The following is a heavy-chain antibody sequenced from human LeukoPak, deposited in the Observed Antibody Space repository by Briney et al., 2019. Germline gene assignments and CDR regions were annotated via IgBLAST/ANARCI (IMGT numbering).Heavy chain of an antibody. Sequence: PSETLSLTCSVSGGSISGSHYYWAWIRQPPGKGLEWIAIINYSGNRYYNPSLRSRATISVDTSTNQFSLNLNSVTAEETAVYYCARGYDHWGQGTLVTVSS. CDR1: GGSISGSHYY. V-gene: IGHV4-39*01. CDR2: INYSGNR. CDR3: ARGYDH. D-gene: IGHD3-16*01. J-gene: IGHJ4*02.